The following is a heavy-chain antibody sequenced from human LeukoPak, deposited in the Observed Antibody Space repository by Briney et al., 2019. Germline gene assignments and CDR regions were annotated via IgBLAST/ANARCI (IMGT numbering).Heavy chain of an antibody. CDR3: ARGARYYYYYYMDV. CDR2: IIPIFGTA. J-gene: IGHJ6*03. V-gene: IGHV1-69*05. D-gene: IGHD1-26*01. Sequence: SGKLSCKAYAGTFGSYAISWVRQAPGQGLEWMGWIIPIFGTANYAQKFQGRVTITTGESTSTAYMELSSLRSEDTAVYYCARGARYYYYYYMDVWGKGTTVTVSS. CDR1: AGTFGSYA.